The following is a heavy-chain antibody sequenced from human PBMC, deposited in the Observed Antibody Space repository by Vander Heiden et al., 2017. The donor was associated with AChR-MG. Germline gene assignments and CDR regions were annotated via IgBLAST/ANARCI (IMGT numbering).Heavy chain of an antibody. V-gene: IGHV3-48*02. D-gene: IGHD2-2*01. Sequence: EVQLVESGGGLVQPGGSLRLSCAASGFTFSSYSMNWVRQAPGKGLEWVSYISSSSSTIYYADSVKGRFTISRDNAKNSLYLQMNSLRDEDTAVYYCARDRYCSSTSCYLDYYYYGMDVWGQGTTVTVSS. CDR3: ARDRYCSSTSCYLDYYYYGMDV. J-gene: IGHJ6*02. CDR2: ISSSSSTI. CDR1: GFTFSSYS.